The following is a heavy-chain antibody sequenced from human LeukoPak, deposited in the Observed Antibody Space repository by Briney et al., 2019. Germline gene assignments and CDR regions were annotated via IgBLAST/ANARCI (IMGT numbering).Heavy chain of an antibody. Sequence: SETLSLTCTVSGDSISHHYYNWIRQPPGKGLEWIGFAHYSGATFYNPSLNSRVTLSVDTSKNQFSLKLSSVTAADTAVYYCARDPGYSYGNGAFDIWGQGTMVTVSS. D-gene: IGHD5-18*01. V-gene: IGHV4-59*11. CDR2: AHYSGAT. CDR3: ARDPGYSYGNGAFDI. J-gene: IGHJ3*02. CDR1: GDSISHHY.